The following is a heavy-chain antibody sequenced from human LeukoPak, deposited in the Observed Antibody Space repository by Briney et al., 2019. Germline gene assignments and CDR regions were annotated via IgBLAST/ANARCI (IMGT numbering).Heavy chain of an antibody. D-gene: IGHD1-7*01. CDR3: ARKGLGGELGGFDS. CDR2: TNRRGDIT. CDR1: GFTVSSNY. J-gene: IGHJ4*02. Sequence: RTGGSLRLSCAASGFTVSSNYMSWVRQAPGKGLEWVSGTNRRGDITGYADFVKGRFTISRDNAKNSLYLQMNSLRVEDTALYHCARKGLGGELGGFDSWGQGTLVTVSS. V-gene: IGHV3-20*01.